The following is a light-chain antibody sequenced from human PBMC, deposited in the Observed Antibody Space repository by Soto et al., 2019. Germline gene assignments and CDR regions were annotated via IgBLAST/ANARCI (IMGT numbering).Light chain of an antibody. Sequence: DIQMTQSPSSLSASVGDRVTITCRASQSISSYLNWYQQKPGKAPKVLIYAASSLQSGVPSRFSGSGSGTDFTLTISSLQPEDFATYYCQHSYSTPPAFGQGTRVDIK. CDR2: AAS. CDR1: QSISSY. J-gene: IGKJ1*01. V-gene: IGKV1-39*01. CDR3: QHSYSTPPA.